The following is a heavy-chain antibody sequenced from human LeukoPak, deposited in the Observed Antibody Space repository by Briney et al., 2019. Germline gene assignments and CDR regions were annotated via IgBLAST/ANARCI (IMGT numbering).Heavy chain of an antibody. CDR2: IKQDGSEK. Sequence: GGSLRVSCAASGFTFSSYWMSWVRQAPGKGLEWVANIKQDGSEKYYVDSVKGRFTISRDNAKNSLYLQMNSLRAEDTAVYYCARVLWFGVASGDYYYYYMDVWGKGTTVTISS. CDR1: GFTFSSYW. V-gene: IGHV3-7*01. CDR3: ARVLWFGVASGDYYYYYMDV. J-gene: IGHJ6*03. D-gene: IGHD3-10*01.